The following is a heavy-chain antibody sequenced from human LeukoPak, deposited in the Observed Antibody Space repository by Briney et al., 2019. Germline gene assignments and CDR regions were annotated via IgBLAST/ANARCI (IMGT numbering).Heavy chain of an antibody. V-gene: IGHV3-74*01. D-gene: IGHD1-26*01. CDR1: GFTFSSAW. CDR3: ARDGSYKFDY. J-gene: IGHJ4*02. Sequence: GGSLRLSCAASGFTFSSAWIHWVRQTPGKGLVWVSRIKSDGTTNYADSVKGRFTISRDNAKNTLYLQMNNLRAEDTAVYYCARDGSYKFDYWGQGTLVTVSS. CDR2: IKSDGTT.